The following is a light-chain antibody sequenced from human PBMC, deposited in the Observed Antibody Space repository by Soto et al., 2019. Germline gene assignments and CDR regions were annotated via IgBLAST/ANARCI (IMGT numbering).Light chain of an antibody. CDR2: DVS. CDR1: SSDVGGYTY. CDR3: SSYTTSNTRQIV. J-gene: IGLJ1*01. Sequence: QSALTQPASVSGSPGQAITISCTGTSSDVGGYTYVSWYQQHPGKAPKFIIYDVSNRPSGDSHRFSGSKSGNTASLTISGLQAEDEADYYCSSYTTSNTRQIVFGTGTKVTVL. V-gene: IGLV2-14*01.